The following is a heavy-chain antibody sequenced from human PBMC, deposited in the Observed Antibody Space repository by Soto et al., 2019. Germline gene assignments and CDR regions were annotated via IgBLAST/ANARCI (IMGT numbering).Heavy chain of an antibody. Sequence: VASVKVSCKASGYTFTSYAMHWVRQAPGQRLEWMGWINAGNGNTKYSQKFQGRVTITRDTSASTAYMELSSLRSEDTAVYYCARDQSYYDSSGYPFIHWGQGTLVTVSS. V-gene: IGHV1-3*01. D-gene: IGHD3-22*01. CDR1: GYTFTSYA. CDR3: ARDQSYYDSSGYPFIH. CDR2: INAGNGNT. J-gene: IGHJ4*02.